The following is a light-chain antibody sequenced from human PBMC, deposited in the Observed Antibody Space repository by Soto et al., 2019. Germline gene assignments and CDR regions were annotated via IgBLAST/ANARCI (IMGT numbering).Light chain of an antibody. CDR2: EVS. CDR1: SSDVGGYNY. CDR3: SSYTSSSTRV. Sequence: QSVLTQPASVSGSPGQSITISCTGTSSDVGGYNYVSWYQQHPGKAPKLMIYEVSYRPSGVSNRFSGSKSGNTASLTIFGLQAEDEADYYCSSYTSSSTRVFGGGTKLTVL. V-gene: IGLV2-14*01. J-gene: IGLJ2*01.